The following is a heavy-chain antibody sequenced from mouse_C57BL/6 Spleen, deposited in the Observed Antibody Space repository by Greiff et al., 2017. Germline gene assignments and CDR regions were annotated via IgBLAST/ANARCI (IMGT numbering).Heavy chain of an antibody. Sequence: VKLVESGGGLVKPGGSLKLSCAASGFTFSSYTMSWVRQTPEKRLEWVATISGGGGNTYYPDSVKGRFTISRDNAKNTLYLQMSSLRSEDTALYYCARRFYDYDVWFAYWGQGTLVTVSA. D-gene: IGHD2-4*01. CDR2: ISGGGGNT. J-gene: IGHJ3*01. CDR3: ARRFYDYDVWFAY. V-gene: IGHV5-9*01. CDR1: GFTFSSYT.